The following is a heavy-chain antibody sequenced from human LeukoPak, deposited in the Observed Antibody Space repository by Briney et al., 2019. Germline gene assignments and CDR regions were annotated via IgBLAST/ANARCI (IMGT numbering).Heavy chain of an antibody. V-gene: IGHV3-11*01. CDR1: GFTFSDHY. CDR3: AREAVLWFGELSVFDS. CDR2: ISNSGSTI. D-gene: IGHD3-10*01. Sequence: SGGSLRLSCAASGFTFSDHYMSWIRQAPGKGLEWVSYISNSGSTIYYADSVKGRFTISGDNAKNSLYLQMNSLRAEDTAVYYCAREAVLWFGELSVFDSWGQGTLVTVSS. J-gene: IGHJ4*02.